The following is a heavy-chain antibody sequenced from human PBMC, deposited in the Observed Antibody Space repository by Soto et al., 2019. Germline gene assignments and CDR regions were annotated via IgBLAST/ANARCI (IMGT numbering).Heavy chain of an antibody. D-gene: IGHD3-9*01. V-gene: IGHV4-34*01. CDR2: INHSGST. CDR1: GGSFSGYY. J-gene: IGHJ4*02. CDR3: ARYTARAYDILTGYYKSSPFFDY. Sequence: QVQLQQWGAGLLKPSETLSLTCAVYGGSFSGYYWSWIRQPPGKGLEWIGEINHSGSTNYNPSLKSRGTISVDTSKNQFSLKLSSVTAADTAVYYCARYTARAYDILTGYYKSSPFFDYWGQGTLVTVSS.